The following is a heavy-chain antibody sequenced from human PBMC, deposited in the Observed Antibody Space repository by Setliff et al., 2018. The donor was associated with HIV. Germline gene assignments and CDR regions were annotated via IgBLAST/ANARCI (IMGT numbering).Heavy chain of an antibody. CDR1: GASVNYNT. D-gene: IGHD2-2*01. CDR3: ARGGTSSNWFGP. V-gene: IGHV4-59*02. J-gene: IGHJ5*02. Sequence: PSETLSLTCSVSGASVNYNTWSWIRQAPGKGLQWIGFICNSVTTNYNPSLKSRATISLDTSKNQFSLKLTSVTAADTAVYYCARGGTSSNWFGPWGQGTLVTVS. CDR2: ICNSVTT.